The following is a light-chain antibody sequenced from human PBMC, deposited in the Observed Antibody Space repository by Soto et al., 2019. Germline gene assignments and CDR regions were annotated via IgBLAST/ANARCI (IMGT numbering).Light chain of an antibody. V-gene: IGLV1-47*02. Sequence: QSVLTQPPSASGTPGQRVTISCSGSSSNIGSNYVYWYQQLPGTAPKLLIYNNNQRPSGVPDRFSGSKSGTSASLAISGLRSEDEADYYCAAWDDSLSAYVVFGGGTKVTVL. CDR3: AAWDDSLSAYVV. J-gene: IGLJ2*01. CDR2: NNN. CDR1: SSNIGSNY.